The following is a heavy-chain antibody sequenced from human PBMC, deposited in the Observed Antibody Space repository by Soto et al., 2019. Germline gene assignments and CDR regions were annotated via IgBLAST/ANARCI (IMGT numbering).Heavy chain of an antibody. Sequence: GGSLRLSCAASGFTFSSYGMHWVRQAPGKGLEWVAVISYDGSNKYYADSAKGRFTISRDNSKNTLYLQMNSLRAEDTAVYYCAKDRHGSSWDFFDYWGQGTLVTVSS. J-gene: IGHJ4*02. CDR2: ISYDGSNK. D-gene: IGHD6-13*01. V-gene: IGHV3-30*18. CDR3: AKDRHGSSWDFFDY. CDR1: GFTFSSYG.